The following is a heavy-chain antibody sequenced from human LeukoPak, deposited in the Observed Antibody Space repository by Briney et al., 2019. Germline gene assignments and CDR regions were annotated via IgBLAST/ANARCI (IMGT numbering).Heavy chain of an antibody. J-gene: IGHJ4*02. CDR3: AREAHMGTMEN. Sequence: QTGGSLRLSCAASGFTVSSNYMSWVRQAPGKGLEWVSVIYSGGSTYYADSVKGRFTISRDNSKSTLYLQMNSLRAEDTAVYYCAREAHMGTMENWGQGTLVTVSS. V-gene: IGHV3-66*01. CDR2: IYSGGST. D-gene: IGHD2-21*01. CDR1: GFTVSSNY.